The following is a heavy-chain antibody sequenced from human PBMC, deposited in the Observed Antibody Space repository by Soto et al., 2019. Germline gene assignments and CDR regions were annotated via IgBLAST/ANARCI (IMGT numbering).Heavy chain of an antibody. CDR3: ARGREYYDSSGYHYYFDY. D-gene: IGHD3-22*01. J-gene: IGHJ4*02. CDR2: IYYTGST. CDR1: GGSISSYY. V-gene: IGHV4-59*01. Sequence: SETLSLTCTVSGGSISSYYWSWIQQPPGKGLEWIGYIYYTGSTNYNPSLKSRVTMSVDTSKIQFSLKLSSVTAADTAVYYCARGREYYDSSGYHYYFDYWGQGTLVTVSS.